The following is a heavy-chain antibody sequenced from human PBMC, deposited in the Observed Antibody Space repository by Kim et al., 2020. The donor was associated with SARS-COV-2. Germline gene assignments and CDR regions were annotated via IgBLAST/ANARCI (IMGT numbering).Heavy chain of an antibody. D-gene: IGHD2-15*01. CDR1: GGSINSGGYY. V-gene: IGHV4-31*03. CDR2: IYYSGST. J-gene: IGHJ2*01. CDR3: ASTACSGGSCYSRWYFDL. Sequence: SETLSLTCTVSGGSINSGGYYWSWIRQYPGKGLEWIGYIYYSGSTYYNPSLKSRVSISVDTSKNQFSLNLSSVTAADTAVYYCASTACSGGSCYSRWYFDLWGRGTLVTVSS.